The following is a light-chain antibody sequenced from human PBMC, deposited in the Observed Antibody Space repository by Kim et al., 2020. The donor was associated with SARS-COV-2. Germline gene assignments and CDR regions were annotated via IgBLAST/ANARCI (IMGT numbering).Light chain of an antibody. CDR3: TSRDSKDNVV. CDR1: SLRSYY. J-gene: IGLJ2*01. V-gene: IGLV3-19*01. Sequence: VALGQTGRITCQGESLRSYYPTRFQKKPGQAPILAIYGKNNRPPGIPDRFSGSSSGNRASFTITGTQAGDEADYYFTSRDSKDNVVFGGGTQLSVL. CDR2: GKN.